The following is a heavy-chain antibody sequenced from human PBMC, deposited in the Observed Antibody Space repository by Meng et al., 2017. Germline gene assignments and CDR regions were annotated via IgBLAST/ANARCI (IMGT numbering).Heavy chain of an antibody. CDR3: ARDVVGAIIIARGDY. CDR2: IYHSGST. V-gene: IGHV4-4*02. CDR1: GGSISSSNW. J-gene: IGHJ4*02. D-gene: IGHD1-26*01. Sequence: QVQLAESGTGMVYPSGTLSLTCAVSGGSISSSNWWSWVRQPPGKGLEWIGDIYHSGSTNYNPSLKSRVTISVDKSKNQFSLKLSSVTAADTAVYYCARDVVGAIIIARGDYWGQGTLVTVSS.